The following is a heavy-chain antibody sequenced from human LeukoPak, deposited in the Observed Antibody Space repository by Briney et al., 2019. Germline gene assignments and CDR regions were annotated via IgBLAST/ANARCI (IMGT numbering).Heavy chain of an antibody. CDR2: ISSSSSYI. CDR1: GFTFSIYN. V-gene: IGHV3-21*01. J-gene: IGHJ3*02. Sequence: GGSLRLSCVASGFTFSIYNMNWVRQAPGKGLEWVSSISSSSSYIYQADSVKGRFTISRDNAKNSLYLQMNSLRAEDTAVYYCASDYYDSSGYYLGAAFDIWGQGTMVTVSS. CDR3: ASDYYDSSGYYLGAAFDI. D-gene: IGHD3-22*01.